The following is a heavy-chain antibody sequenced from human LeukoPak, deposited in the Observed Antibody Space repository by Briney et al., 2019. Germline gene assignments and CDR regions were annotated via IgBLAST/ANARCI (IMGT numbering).Heavy chain of an antibody. CDR1: ADSISNYY. Sequence: PSETLSLTCIVSADSISNYYWKWIRQPPGKRLEWIGNSYYSGSTSYNPSGIGNISYSGSTSYNPSLKSRVTRFVDTSKNQFSLKLSSVTAADTAVYYCARRLGRKFGERFYYYHYLDVWGKGTTVTISS. J-gene: IGHJ6*03. CDR3: ARRLGRKFGERFYYYHYLDV. CDR2: SYYSGSTSYNPSGIGNISYSGST. D-gene: IGHD3-10*01. V-gene: IGHV4-59*12.